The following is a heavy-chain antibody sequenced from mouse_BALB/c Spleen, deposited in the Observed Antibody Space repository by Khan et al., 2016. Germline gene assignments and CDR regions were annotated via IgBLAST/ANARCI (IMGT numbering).Heavy chain of an antibody. CDR2: INPSTGYT. D-gene: IGHD1-1*01. CDR1: GYTFTSYW. Sequence: QVQLQQSGAELAKPGASVKMSCKASGYTFTSYWMHWVKQRPGQGLEWIGYINPSTGYTEYNQKFTDKATLTADKSSSTAYMQLSSLTSEDSAVYDCATSYYYGSSYYAMDYWGQGTSVTVSS. V-gene: IGHV1-7*01. CDR3: ATSYYYGSSYYAMDY. J-gene: IGHJ4*01.